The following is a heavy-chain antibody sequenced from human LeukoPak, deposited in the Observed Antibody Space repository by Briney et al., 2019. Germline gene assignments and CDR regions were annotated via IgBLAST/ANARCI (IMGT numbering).Heavy chain of an antibody. Sequence: GGSLRLSCAASGFTFSSFSSYGMHWVRQAPGKGLEWVAVIWYNGSNKYYADSVKGRFTISRDNSKNTLYLQMNSLRAEDTAVYYCARDVYDSSGFDYWGQGTLVTVSS. CDR1: GFTFSSFSSYG. V-gene: IGHV3-33*08. J-gene: IGHJ4*02. CDR3: ARDVYDSSGFDY. D-gene: IGHD3-22*01. CDR2: IWYNGSNK.